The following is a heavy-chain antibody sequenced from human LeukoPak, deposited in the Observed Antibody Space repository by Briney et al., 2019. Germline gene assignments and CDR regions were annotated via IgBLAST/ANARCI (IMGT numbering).Heavy chain of an antibody. CDR3: TPVMVEDRGF. CDR2: IQSKDDGGTT. Sequence: GASLRLSCAASGFIFNKAWMKWIRQAPGKGPEWVGRIQSKDDGGTTDYGSPVKGRFTISRDDSKNTLYLQMNRLITDATAIYYCTPVMVEDRGFWGQGTLVTVSS. CDR1: GFIFNKAW. V-gene: IGHV3-15*01. J-gene: IGHJ4*02. D-gene: IGHD2-15*01.